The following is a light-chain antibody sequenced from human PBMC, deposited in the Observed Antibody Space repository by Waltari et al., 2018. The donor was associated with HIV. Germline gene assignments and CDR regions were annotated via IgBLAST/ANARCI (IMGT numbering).Light chain of an antibody. CDR1: QSVNNY. Sequence: EIVLTQSPATLSLSPGERATLSCRASQSVNNYLAWYKQKPGQAPRLLIYGASSRATGIPARFSGSGSGTDFTLTISSLEPGDFGVYYCQQRNNWPITFGQGTRLEIK. CDR2: GAS. V-gene: IGKV3-11*01. CDR3: QQRNNWPIT. J-gene: IGKJ5*01.